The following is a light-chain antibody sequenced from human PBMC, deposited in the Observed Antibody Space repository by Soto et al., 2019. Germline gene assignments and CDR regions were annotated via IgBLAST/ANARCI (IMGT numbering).Light chain of an antibody. Sequence: IQMTQSPSTLSASVGDRVTITCRASQSISSWLAWYQQKPGTAPKLLIYKASTLQTGVPSRFSGSGSGTEFTLTFSSLQPDDFATYYCQQYNDNWTFGQGTKV. CDR3: QQYNDNWT. V-gene: IGKV1-5*03. CDR2: KAS. CDR1: QSISSW. J-gene: IGKJ1*01.